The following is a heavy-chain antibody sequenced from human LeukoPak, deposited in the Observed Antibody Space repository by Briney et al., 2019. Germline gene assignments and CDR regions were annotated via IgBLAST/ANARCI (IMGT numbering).Heavy chain of an antibody. CDR3: AISDTAMGDVEY. J-gene: IGHJ4*02. CDR2: INHSGST. D-gene: IGHD5-18*01. CDR1: GGSFSGYY. Sequence: SETLSLTCPVYGGSFSGYYWRWIRQPPGKGLEWIGEINHSGSTNYNPHLKSRVTISGDTSKNQFSLKLSSVTAADTAVYYCAISDTAMGDVEYSGEGTLGTVSS. V-gene: IGHV4-34*01.